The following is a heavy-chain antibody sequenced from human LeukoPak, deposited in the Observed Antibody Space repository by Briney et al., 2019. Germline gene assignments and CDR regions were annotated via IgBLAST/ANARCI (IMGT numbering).Heavy chain of an antibody. D-gene: IGHD2-15*01. CDR1: GFTFSDYG. J-gene: IGHJ4*02. V-gene: IGHV3-30*18. CDR3: AKDLPPVVVVAAFDY. CDR2: ISYEGSNK. Sequence: GRSLRLSCAASGFTFSDYGMHWVCQAPGKGLEWVAAISYEGSNKYYADSVKGRFTVSRDNSKNTLSLQMNTLRAEDTAVYYCAKDLPPVVVVAAFDYWGQGTLVTVSS.